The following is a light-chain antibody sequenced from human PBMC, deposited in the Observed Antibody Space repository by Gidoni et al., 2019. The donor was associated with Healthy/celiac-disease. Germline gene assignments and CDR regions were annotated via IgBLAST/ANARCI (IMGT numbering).Light chain of an antibody. Sequence: EIVLTQSPGTLSLSPGERATLSCRASQSVSSSYLAWYQQKPGQAPRLLIYGASSRATGIPDRFSGSGSGTDFTLTISRLEPEDFAGYYCQQYGSSPYMYTFGQGTKLEIK. CDR1: QSVSSSY. CDR3: QQYGSSPYMYT. V-gene: IGKV3-20*01. CDR2: GAS. J-gene: IGKJ2*01.